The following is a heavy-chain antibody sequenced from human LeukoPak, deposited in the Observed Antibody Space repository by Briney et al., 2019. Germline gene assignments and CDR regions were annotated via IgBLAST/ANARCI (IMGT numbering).Heavy chain of an antibody. J-gene: IGHJ6*03. CDR1: GYSISSGYY. CDR3: ARHVGDVGSNINHYYYYMDV. V-gene: IGHV4-38-2*01. CDR2: IYHSGST. D-gene: IGHD3-10*01. Sequence: PSETLSLTCAVSGYSISSGYYWGWIRPPPGKGLEWIGSIYHSGSTYYNPSLKSRVTISVDTSKNQFSPKLSSVTAADTAVYYCARHVGDVGSNINHYYYYMDVWGKGTTVTVSS.